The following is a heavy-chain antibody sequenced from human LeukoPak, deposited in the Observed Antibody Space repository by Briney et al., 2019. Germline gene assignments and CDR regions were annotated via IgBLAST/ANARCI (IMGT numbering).Heavy chain of an antibody. D-gene: IGHD3-10*01. CDR2: ISSSSSYI. CDR3: ARAKGSGIYNAFDI. V-gene: IGHV3-21*01. J-gene: IGHJ3*02. Sequence: GGSLRLSCAASGFTFSSYSMNWVRQAPGKGLEWVSSISSSSSYIYYADSVKGRFTISRDNAKNSLYLQMNSLRAEDTAVYYCARAKGSGIYNAFDIWGQGTMVTVSS. CDR1: GFTFSSYS.